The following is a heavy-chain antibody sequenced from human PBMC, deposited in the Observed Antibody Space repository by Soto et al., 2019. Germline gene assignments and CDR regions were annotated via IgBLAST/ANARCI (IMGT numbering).Heavy chain of an antibody. CDR1: GGSISSGGYY. V-gene: IGHV4-31*03. Sequence: PSETLSLTCTVSGGSISSGGYYWSWIRQHPGKGLEWIGYIYYSGSTYYNPSLKSRVTISVDTSKNQFSLKLSSVTAADTAVYHCARDGRYGMDVWGQGTTVTVSS. CDR2: IYYSGST. J-gene: IGHJ6*02. CDR3: ARDGRYGMDV.